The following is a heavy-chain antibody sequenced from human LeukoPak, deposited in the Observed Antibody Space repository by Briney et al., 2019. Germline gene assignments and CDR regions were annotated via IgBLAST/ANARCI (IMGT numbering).Heavy chain of an antibody. Sequence: GSLRLSCAASGFTFSSYAMSCVRQAPGKGLEWVSSISSSSSYIYYADSVKGRFTISRDNAKNSLYLQMNSLRAEDTAVYYCAREYSYEVDYWGQGTLVTVSS. CDR2: ISSSSSYI. CDR3: AREYSYEVDY. V-gene: IGHV3-21*01. D-gene: IGHD5-18*01. CDR1: GFTFSSYA. J-gene: IGHJ4*02.